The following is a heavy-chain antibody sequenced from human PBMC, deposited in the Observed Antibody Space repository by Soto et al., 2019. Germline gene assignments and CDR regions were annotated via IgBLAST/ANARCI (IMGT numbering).Heavy chain of an antibody. Sequence: QVQLVQSGAEVKKPGSSVKVSCRASGGTFSSYAVSWVRQAPGQGLEWMGVIIPLLGSPKYAQKFQGRVTITADDSATTAYMELTGLRSDDTAVYYCARESSSPNYYYYGMDVWGQGTMVTVSS. V-gene: IGHV1-69*01. D-gene: IGHD2-2*01. CDR1: GGTFSSYA. J-gene: IGHJ6*02. CDR3: ARESSSPNYYYYGMDV. CDR2: IIPLLGSP.